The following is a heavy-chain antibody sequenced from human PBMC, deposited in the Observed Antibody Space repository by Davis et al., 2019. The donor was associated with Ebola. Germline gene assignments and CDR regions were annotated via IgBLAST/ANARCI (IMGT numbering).Heavy chain of an antibody. CDR3: AREIGVAVPGVMKDAFDI. CDR2: VSGNNGKT. D-gene: IGHD2-2*01. Sequence: ASVKVSCKASGYSFTHYSFSWVRQAPGQGLEWMGWVSGNNGKTDYAQKFQGRVTMTTDTSTSTAYMELRSLTPDDTAVYYCAREIGVAVPGVMKDAFDIWGQGTVVTVSS. CDR1: GYSFTHYS. J-gene: IGHJ3*02. V-gene: IGHV1-18*01.